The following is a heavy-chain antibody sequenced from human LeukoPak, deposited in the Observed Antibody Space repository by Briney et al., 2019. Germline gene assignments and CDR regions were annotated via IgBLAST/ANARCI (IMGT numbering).Heavy chain of an antibody. CDR1: GGSFSGYY. V-gene: IGHV4-34*01. D-gene: IGHD5-18*01. CDR3: ARWSRGYSYGYGY. CDR2: INHSGST. Sequence: SETLSLTCAVYGGSFSGYYWSWIRQPPGKGLEWIGEINHSGSTNYNPSLKSRVTISVDTSKNQFSLKLSSVTAADTAVYYCARWSRGYSYGYGYWCQGTLVTVSS. J-gene: IGHJ4*02.